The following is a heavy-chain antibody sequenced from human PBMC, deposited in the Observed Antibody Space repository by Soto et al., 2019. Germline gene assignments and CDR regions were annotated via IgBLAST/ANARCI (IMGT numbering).Heavy chain of an antibody. D-gene: IGHD5-18*01. V-gene: IGHV5-51*01. CDR2: IYPGDFDT. J-gene: IGHJ4*02. Sequence: PGDSVKISCTGSGYSFNTYWIGWVRQMPGKGLEWMGIIYPGDFDTRYSPSFQGHVTMSVDKSINTAYLQWSSLETSDTAMYYCARLLGYSYGYQGFFDYWGQGTPVTLSS. CDR1: GYSFNTYW. CDR3: ARLLGYSYGYQGFFDY.